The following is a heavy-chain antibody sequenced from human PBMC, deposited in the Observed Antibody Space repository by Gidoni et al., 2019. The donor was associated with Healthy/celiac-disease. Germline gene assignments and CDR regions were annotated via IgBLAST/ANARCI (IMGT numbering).Heavy chain of an antibody. J-gene: IGHJ6*02. Sequence: QVQLVQSGAEVKKPGASVKVSCKASGYTFTSYGISWVRPAPGQGLEWMGWISAYNCNTNYAQKLQGRVTMTTDTSTTTAYMELRSLRSDDTAVYYCARDRPDYDSSGYYYYYGMDVWGQGTTVTVSS. D-gene: IGHD3-22*01. CDR3: ARDRPDYDSSGYYYYYGMDV. V-gene: IGHV1-18*04. CDR1: GYTFTSYG. CDR2: ISAYNCNT.